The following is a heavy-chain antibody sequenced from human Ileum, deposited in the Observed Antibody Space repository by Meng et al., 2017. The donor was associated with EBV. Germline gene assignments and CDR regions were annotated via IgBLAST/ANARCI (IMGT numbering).Heavy chain of an antibody. D-gene: IGHD3-16*01. CDR1: GYTFINHD. V-gene: IGHV1-8*01. CDR3: ARGSGAGGRDWFDP. Sequence: QGQRVQSGAEVKKPGASVKVSCKASGYTFINHDINWVRQAAGQGLESIGWMNSYTGNAGYAQKFRGRVTMTRDTSINTAYLEVISLTSEDTAVYYCARGSGAGGRDWFDPWGQGTLVTVSS. J-gene: IGHJ5*02. CDR2: MNSYTGNA.